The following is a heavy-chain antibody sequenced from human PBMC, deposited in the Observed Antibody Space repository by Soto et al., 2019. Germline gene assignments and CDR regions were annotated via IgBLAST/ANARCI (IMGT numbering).Heavy chain of an antibody. CDR1: GGSFSGYY. D-gene: IGHD2-21*02. CDR3: ARATVVTPIYDFDY. CDR2: INHSGST. J-gene: IGHJ4*02. Sequence: PSETLSLTCAVYGGSFSGYYWSWIRQPPGKGLEWIGEINHSGSTNYNPSLKSRVTISVDTSKNQFSLKLSSVTAADTAVYYCARATVVTPIYDFDYWGQGTQVSVS. V-gene: IGHV4-34*01.